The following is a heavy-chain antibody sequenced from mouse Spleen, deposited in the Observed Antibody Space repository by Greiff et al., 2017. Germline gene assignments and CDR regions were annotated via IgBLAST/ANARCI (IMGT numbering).Heavy chain of an antibody. Sequence: EVKLMESGPGLVKPSQSLSLTCSVTGYSITSGYYWNWIRQFPGNKLEWMGYISYDGSNNYNPSLKNRISITRDTSKNQFFLKLNSVTTEDTATYYCANDGYYNWGQGTTLTVSS. CDR3: ANDGYYN. J-gene: IGHJ2*01. D-gene: IGHD2-3*01. CDR1: GYSITSGYY. CDR2: ISYDGSN. V-gene: IGHV3-6*01.